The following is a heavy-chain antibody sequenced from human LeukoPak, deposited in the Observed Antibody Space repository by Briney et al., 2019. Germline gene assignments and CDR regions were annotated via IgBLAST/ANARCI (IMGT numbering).Heavy chain of an antibody. CDR1: GDSISSSNW. D-gene: IGHD1-26*01. V-gene: IGHV4-4*02. CDR3: AGVGAHHFDY. J-gene: IGHJ4*02. CDR2: IYHSGRI. Sequence: SGTLSLTCAVSGDSISSSNWWSWVRQPPERGLEWIGEIYHSGRINFNPSLKSRVTMSVDNSKNQFYLKLSSVTAADTAVYYCAGVGAHHFDYWGQGTLVTVSS.